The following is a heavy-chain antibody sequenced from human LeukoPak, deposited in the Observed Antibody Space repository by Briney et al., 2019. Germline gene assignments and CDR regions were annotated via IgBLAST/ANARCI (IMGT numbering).Heavy chain of an antibody. CDR3: ARDSGERGSGSYLIAY. J-gene: IGHJ4*02. CDR1: GYTFTGHY. CDR2: INPNSGGT. D-gene: IGHD3-10*01. Sequence: ASVTVSCKASGYTFTGHYMHWVRQAPGQGLEWMGWINPNSGGTNYAQKFQGRVTMTRDTSISTAYMELSRLRSDDTAVYYCARDSGERGSGSYLIAYWGQGTLVTVSS. V-gene: IGHV1-2*02.